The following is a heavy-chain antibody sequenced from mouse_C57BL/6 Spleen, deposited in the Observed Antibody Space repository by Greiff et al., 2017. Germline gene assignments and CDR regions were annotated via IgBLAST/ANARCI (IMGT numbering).Heavy chain of an antibody. CDR1: GFTFTTYA. CDR3: VRLITTVYAMDY. D-gene: IGHD1-1*01. V-gene: IGHV10-3*01. CDR2: ISSKSSNYAQ. Sequence: EVQLVESGGGLVQPKGSLKISCAASGFTFTTYAMHWVSQAPGQGLEWVARISSKSSNYAQYYAVSVKDRFTISREYAQSMLYLQMNNLKTEDTAMYYCVRLITTVYAMDYWGQGTSVTVSS. J-gene: IGHJ4*01.